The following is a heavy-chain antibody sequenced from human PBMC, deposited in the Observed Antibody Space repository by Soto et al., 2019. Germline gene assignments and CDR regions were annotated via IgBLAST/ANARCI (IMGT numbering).Heavy chain of an antibody. CDR2: ISGSGGST. V-gene: IGHV3-23*01. J-gene: IGHJ6*03. Sequence: GGSLRLSCAASGFTFSSYAMSWVRQAPGKGLEWVSAISGSGGSTYYADSVKGRFTISRDNSKNTLYLQMNSLRAEDTAVYYCAKETSLGTRLVRYYYYMDVWGKGTTVTVSS. D-gene: IGHD6-19*01. CDR3: AKETSLGTRLVRYYYYMDV. CDR1: GFTFSSYA.